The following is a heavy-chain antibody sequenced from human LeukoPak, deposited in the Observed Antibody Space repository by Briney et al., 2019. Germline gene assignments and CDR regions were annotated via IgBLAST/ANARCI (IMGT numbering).Heavy chain of an antibody. D-gene: IGHD3-10*01. CDR1: GFTVSSNY. V-gene: IGHV3-7*01. CDR3: ARDRALVSMVRGVMGYFYYYMDV. J-gene: IGHJ6*03. Sequence: GGSLRLSCAASGFTVSSNYMSWVRQAPGKGLEWVANINQDGSEKYYVDSVKGRFTISRDNAKNSLYLEMNSLRAEDTAVYYCARDRALVSMVRGVMGYFYYYMDVWGKGTTVTISS. CDR2: INQDGSEK.